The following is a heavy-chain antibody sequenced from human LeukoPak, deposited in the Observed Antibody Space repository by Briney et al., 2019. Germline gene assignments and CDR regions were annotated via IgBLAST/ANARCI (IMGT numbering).Heavy chain of an antibody. D-gene: IGHD2-2*01. V-gene: IGHV4-39*07. Sequence: PSETLSLTCTVSGGPISSSSYYCGWIRQPPGKGLEWIGSIYYSGSTYYNPSLKSRVTISVDTSKNQFSLKLSSVTAADTAVYYCAREVIVVVPAAMREHDAFDIWGQGTMVTVSS. CDR1: GGPISSSSYY. J-gene: IGHJ3*02. CDR3: AREVIVVVPAAMREHDAFDI. CDR2: IYYSGST.